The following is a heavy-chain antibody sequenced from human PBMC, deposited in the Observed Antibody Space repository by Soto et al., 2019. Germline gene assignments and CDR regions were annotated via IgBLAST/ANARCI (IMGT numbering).Heavy chain of an antibody. CDR2: VYSGGAT. CDR3: ARVPGRL. Sequence: QLVETGGGLIQPGTSLTLSCAASGFSVSRNYMTWVRQAPGKGLECVSFVYSGGATFYADSVKGRFILSRDDSQNTMYLQMNNLRVEDTAVYYCARVPGRLWGRGTLVTVAS. J-gene: IGHJ4*02. D-gene: IGHD3-10*01. CDR1: GFSVSRNY. V-gene: IGHV3-53*02.